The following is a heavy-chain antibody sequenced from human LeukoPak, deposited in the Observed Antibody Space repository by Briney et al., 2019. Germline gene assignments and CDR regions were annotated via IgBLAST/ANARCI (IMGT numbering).Heavy chain of an antibody. CDR1: GFSLSTRGVR. CDR3: AHSSYYYGDYIFHAY. CDR2: IYCNDGK. V-gene: IGHV2-5*01. D-gene: IGHD4-17*01. J-gene: IGHJ4*01. Sequence: AHTLTNPTQTLTLTRTFSGFSLSTRGVRVGSLRQPPATALECLALIYCNDGKRFSPSLKSRLTITKDTSKYQVVLTMTNMDPMDTATYYCAHSSYYYGDYIFHAYRCLGTPVTVSS.